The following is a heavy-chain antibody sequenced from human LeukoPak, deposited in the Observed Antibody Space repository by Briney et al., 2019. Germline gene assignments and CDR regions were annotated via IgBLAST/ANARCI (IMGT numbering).Heavy chain of an antibody. V-gene: IGHV1-18*01. CDR2: ISAYNGNT. J-gene: IGHJ6*02. D-gene: IGHD2-15*01. CDR1: GYTFTSYG. Sequence: ASVKVSCKASGYTFTSYGISWVRQAPGQGLEWMGWISAYNGNTNYAQKLQGRVTMTTDTSTSTAYMELRSLRSDDTAVYYCARDSVVLAAIPYYYGMDVWGQGTTVTVSS. CDR3: ARDSVVLAAIPYYYGMDV.